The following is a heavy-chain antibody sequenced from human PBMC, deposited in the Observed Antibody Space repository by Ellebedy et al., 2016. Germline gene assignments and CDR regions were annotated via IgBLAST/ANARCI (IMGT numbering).Heavy chain of an antibody. CDR3: ARHGSGSSSIDY. D-gene: IGHD6-6*01. J-gene: IGHJ4*02. CDR2: IWDDGSHK. V-gene: IGHV3-33*01. Sequence: GGSLRLXXAASGFTFSLYGMHWVRQAPGKGLEWVAVIWDDGSHKYYRDSVKGRFTISRDNSTNTLYLQMNNLRGEDTAVYYCARHGSGSSSIDYWGEGTLVTVSS. CDR1: GFTFSLYG.